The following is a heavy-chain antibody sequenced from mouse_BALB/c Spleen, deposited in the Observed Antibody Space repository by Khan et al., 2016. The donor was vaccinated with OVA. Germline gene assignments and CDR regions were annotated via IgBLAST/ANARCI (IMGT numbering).Heavy chain of an antibody. CDR1: GYTFTSYY. CDR2: INPSNGGT. J-gene: IGHJ3*01. V-gene: IGHV1S81*02. Sequence: QVQLQQSGAELVKPGASVKLSCKASGYTFTSYYMYWLKQRPGQGLEWIGEINPSNGGTNFNEKFKSKSTLTVDKSSSTAYMQLSSLTSEDSAVXYCTRRWTARATRWFADWGQGTMVTVSA. D-gene: IGHD3-2*01. CDR3: TRRWTARATRWFAD.